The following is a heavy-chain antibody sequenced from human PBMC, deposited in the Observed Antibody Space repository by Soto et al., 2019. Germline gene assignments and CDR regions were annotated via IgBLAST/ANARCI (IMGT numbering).Heavy chain of an antibody. D-gene: IGHD1-1*01. CDR1: GGTFSSYA. CDR3: AYKSATTLYFDY. Sequence: SVKVSCKASGGTFSSYAISWVRQAPGQGLEWMGGIIPIFGTANYAQKFQGRVTITADKSTSTAYMELSSLRSEDTAVYYWAYKSATTLYFDYWGQGTLVTVS. J-gene: IGHJ4*02. CDR2: IIPIFGTA. V-gene: IGHV1-69*06.